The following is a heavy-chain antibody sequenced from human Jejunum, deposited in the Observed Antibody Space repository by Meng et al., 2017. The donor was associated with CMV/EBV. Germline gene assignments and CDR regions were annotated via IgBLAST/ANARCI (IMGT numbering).Heavy chain of an antibody. J-gene: IGHJ1*01. CDR3: VRPLVWN. Sequence: QVQLVQSGAELEKPGSPVKVSCKASGDIFNNYGLTWVRQDPGQGLEWMGGIVPIFSTTNYAQKFQGRVTITADESTSTAYMELSSLTSEDTAVYYCVRPLVWNWGQGTLVTVSS. D-gene: IGHD2-8*01. CDR1: GDIFNNYG. CDR2: IVPIFSTT. V-gene: IGHV1-69*12.